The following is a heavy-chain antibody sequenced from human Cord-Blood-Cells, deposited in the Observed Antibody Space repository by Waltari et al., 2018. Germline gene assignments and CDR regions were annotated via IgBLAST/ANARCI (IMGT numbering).Heavy chain of an antibody. Sequence: QVQLQQWGAGLLKPSETLSLTCAVYGGSFSGYYWSWIRQPPGKGLEWIGEINHSGSTNYNPSLKSRVTISVDTSKNQFSLKLSSETAADTAVYYCARDWGGSYWYFDLWGRGTLVTVSS. CDR3: ARDWGGSYWYFDL. J-gene: IGHJ2*01. CDR1: GGSFSGYY. V-gene: IGHV4-34*01. D-gene: IGHD7-27*01. CDR2: INHSGST.